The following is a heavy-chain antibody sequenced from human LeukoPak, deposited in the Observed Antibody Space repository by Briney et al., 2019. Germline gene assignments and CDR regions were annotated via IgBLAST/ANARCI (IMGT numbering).Heavy chain of an antibody. CDR3: ARDWVWECSSTSCSKNWFDP. V-gene: IGHV1-18*01. Sequence: GASVKVSCKASGYTFTSYGISWVRQAPGQGLEWMGWISAYNGNTNYAQKLQGRVTMTTDTSTSTAYMELRSLRSDDTAVYYCARDWVWECSSTSCSKNWFDPWGQGTLVTVSS. CDR1: GYTFTSYG. CDR2: ISAYNGNT. J-gene: IGHJ5*02. D-gene: IGHD2-2*01.